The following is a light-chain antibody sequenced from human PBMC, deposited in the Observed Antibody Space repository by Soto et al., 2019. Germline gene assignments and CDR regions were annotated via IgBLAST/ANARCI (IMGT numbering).Light chain of an antibody. CDR1: SSNIGAGYD. J-gene: IGLJ2*01. Sequence: QSVLTQPPSLSGAPGQRVTISCTGSSSNIGAGYDVHWYQQLPGTAPKLLLYGNSNPPSGVPDRFSGSTSGTSASLAITGLQAEDAADYYCQSYDSSLSGYVVFGGGTKLTVI. V-gene: IGLV1-40*01. CDR3: QSYDSSLSGYVV. CDR2: GNS.